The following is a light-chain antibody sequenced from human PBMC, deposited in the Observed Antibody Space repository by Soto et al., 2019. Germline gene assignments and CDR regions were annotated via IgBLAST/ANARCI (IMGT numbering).Light chain of an antibody. J-gene: IGKJ5*01. CDR2: DAS. CDR1: QNIRNL. Sequence: DIQLTQSPSTLSAAVVDSVTITCRASQNIRNLLAWYQQKPVKAPKPLIYDASTLKTGVPSRFSGSGSGSEFNFTITGLQPDDFATYFCQQYNTYATFGQGTRLEIK. V-gene: IGKV1-5*01. CDR3: QQYNTYAT.